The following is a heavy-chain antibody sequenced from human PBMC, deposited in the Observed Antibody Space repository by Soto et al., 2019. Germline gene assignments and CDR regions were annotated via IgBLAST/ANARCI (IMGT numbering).Heavy chain of an antibody. CDR3: ARGVSDYSNYADY. CDR1: GGSFSGYY. CDR2: INHSGST. D-gene: IGHD4-4*01. V-gene: IGHV4-34*01. J-gene: IGHJ4*02. Sequence: SETLSLTCAVYGGSFSGYYWSWIRQPPGKGLEWIGEINHSGSTNYNPSLKSRVTISVDTSKNQFSLKLGSVTAADTAVYYCARGVSDYSNYADYWGQGTLVTVSS.